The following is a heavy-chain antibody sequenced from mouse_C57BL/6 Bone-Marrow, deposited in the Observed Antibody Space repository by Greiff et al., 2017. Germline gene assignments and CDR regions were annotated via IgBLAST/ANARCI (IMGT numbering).Heavy chain of an antibody. CDR2: IDPETGGT. V-gene: IGHV1-15*01. J-gene: IGHJ2*01. D-gene: IGHD2-13*01. Sequence: VQLQQPGAELVRPGASVTLSCKASGYTFTDYEMHWVKQTPVHGLEWIGAIDPETGGTDYNQKFKGKAILTADKSSSTAYMELRSLTSEDSAVYYCERKKSYGEDYWGQGTTLTVSS. CDR1: GYTFTDYE. CDR3: ERKKSYGEDY.